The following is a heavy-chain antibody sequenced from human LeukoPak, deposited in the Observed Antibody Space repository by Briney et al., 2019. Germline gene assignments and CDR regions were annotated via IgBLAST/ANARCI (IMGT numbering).Heavy chain of an antibody. D-gene: IGHD4-23*01. J-gene: IGHJ4*02. CDR3: ARQGRRDYGGNSGGFFDY. CDR1: GYSFTSYW. Sequence: GESLKISCKGSGYSFTSYWIGWVRQMPGKGLEWMGIIYPGDSDTRYSPSFQGQVTMSADKSISTAYLQWSSLKASDTAMYYCARQGRRDYGGNSGGFFDYWGQGTLVTLST. CDR2: IYPGDSDT. V-gene: IGHV5-51*01.